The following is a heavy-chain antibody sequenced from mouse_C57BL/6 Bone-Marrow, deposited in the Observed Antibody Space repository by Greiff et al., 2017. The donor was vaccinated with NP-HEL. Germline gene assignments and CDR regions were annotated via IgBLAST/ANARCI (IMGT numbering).Heavy chain of an antibody. CDR2: IDPSDSYT. J-gene: IGHJ3*01. Sequence: QVQLQQPGAELVKPGASVKLSCKASGYTFTTYWMQWVKQRPGQALEWIGEIDPSDSYTNYNQKFKGKATLTVDTSSSTAYRQLSSLTSEDSAVYYCARKAYYGRSYEFAYWGQGTLVTVSA. CDR1: GYTFTTYW. D-gene: IGHD1-1*01. CDR3: ARKAYYGRSYEFAY. V-gene: IGHV1-50*01.